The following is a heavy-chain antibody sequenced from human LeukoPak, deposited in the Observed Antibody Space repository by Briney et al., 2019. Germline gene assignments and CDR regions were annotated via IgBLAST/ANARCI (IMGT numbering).Heavy chain of an antibody. J-gene: IGHJ3*02. CDR3: AKEYSSGWHDAFDI. D-gene: IGHD6-19*01. CDR1: GFTFSNYG. Sequence: GGSLRLSCVASGFTFSNYGIHWVRQAPGKGLEWVAFIRYDGSNKYYADSVRGRFTISRDNSKNTLYLQMNSLGAEDTAVYYCAKEYSSGWHDAFDIWGQGTMVTVSS. CDR2: IRYDGSNK. V-gene: IGHV3-30*02.